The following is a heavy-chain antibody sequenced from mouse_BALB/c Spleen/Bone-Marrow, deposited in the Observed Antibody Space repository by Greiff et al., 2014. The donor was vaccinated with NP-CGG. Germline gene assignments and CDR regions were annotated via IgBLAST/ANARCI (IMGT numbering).Heavy chain of an antibody. CDR2: IDPETGGT. D-gene: IGHD2-2*01. CDR3: TREGIYFGYDVPMDY. V-gene: IGHV1-15*01. CDR1: GYKFTDYE. Sequence: VQLQQSGAELVRPGASVTLSCKASGYKFTDYEMHWVKQTPVHGLEWIGSIDPETGGTAYNQNFKGKATLTADRSFTTAYMELRSLTSEDSAVYYCTREGIYFGYDVPMDYWGQGTSVTVSS. J-gene: IGHJ4*01.